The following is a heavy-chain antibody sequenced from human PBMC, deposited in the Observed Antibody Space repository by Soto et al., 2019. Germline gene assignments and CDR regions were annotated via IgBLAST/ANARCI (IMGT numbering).Heavy chain of an antibody. Sequence: NPSETLALTCTASGGSISSYYWICILHPAGKGLEWIGRIYTSGSTNYNPSLKSRVTMSVDTSKNQFSLKLSSVTAADTAVYYCARIARGLELPSHFDYWGQGTLVTVSS. V-gene: IGHV4-4*07. CDR2: IYTSGST. CDR1: GGSISSYY. D-gene: IGHD1-7*01. CDR3: ARIARGLELPSHFDY. J-gene: IGHJ4*02.